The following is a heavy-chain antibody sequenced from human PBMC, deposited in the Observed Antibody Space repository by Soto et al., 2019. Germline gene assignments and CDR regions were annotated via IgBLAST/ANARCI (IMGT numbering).Heavy chain of an antibody. CDR3: EKKKGLRLENYCFDY. J-gene: IGHJ4*02. Sequence: QVSESGGGLGQPGGSLRLSCTVSGLTFRSFAMSWVRQAPGKGLEWVSTISGSGAGTYYADSVKGRFTISRDNSKNTLYVQMNILSAEDRAAYFCEKKKGLRLENYCFDYWGQGTLVTVSS. D-gene: IGHD3-16*01. V-gene: IGHV3-23*01. CDR2: ISGSGAGT. CDR1: GLTFRSFA.